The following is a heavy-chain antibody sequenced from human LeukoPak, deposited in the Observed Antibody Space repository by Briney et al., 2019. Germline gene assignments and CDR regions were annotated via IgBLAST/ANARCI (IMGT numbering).Heavy chain of an antibody. CDR1: GGTFSSYA. D-gene: IGHD3-3*01. CDR3: ARGLYYDFWSGYSPFDY. CDR2: IIPIFGTA. V-gene: IGHV1-69*13. J-gene: IGHJ4*02. Sequence: SVKVSCKASGGTFSSYAISWVRQAPGQGLEWMGGIIPIFGTANYAQRFQGRVTITADESTSTAYMELSSLRSEDTAVYYCARGLYYDFWSGYSPFDYWGQGTLVTVSS.